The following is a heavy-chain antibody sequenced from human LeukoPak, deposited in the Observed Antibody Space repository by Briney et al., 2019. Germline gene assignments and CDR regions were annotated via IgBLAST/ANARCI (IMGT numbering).Heavy chain of an antibody. CDR3: ARRYFDWSTFDY. V-gene: IGHV4-59*08. CDR2: IFYGGST. D-gene: IGHD3-9*01. J-gene: IGHJ4*02. CDR1: GGSLSGYY. Sequence: PSETLSLTCTVSGGSLSGYYWSWIRQPPGKGLECIGYIFYGGSTNYNPSLKSRVTISVDTSKNQFSLKLSSVTAADTAVYYCARRYFDWSTFDYWGQGTLVTVSS.